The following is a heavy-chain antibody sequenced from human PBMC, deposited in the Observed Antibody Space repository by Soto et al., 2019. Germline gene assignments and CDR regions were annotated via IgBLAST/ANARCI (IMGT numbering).Heavy chain of an antibody. CDR2: INPSGGST. CDR1: GYTFTSYY. D-gene: IGHD6-13*01. J-gene: IGHJ5*02. Sequence: QVQLVQSGAEVKKPGASVKVSCKASGYTFTSYYMHWVRRAPGQGLEWMGIINPSGGSTSYAQKFQGRVTMTRDTSTSTVYMELSSLRSEDTAVYYCARVIAAAGTGGWFDPWGQGTLVTVSS. CDR3: ARVIAAAGTGGWFDP. V-gene: IGHV1-46*01.